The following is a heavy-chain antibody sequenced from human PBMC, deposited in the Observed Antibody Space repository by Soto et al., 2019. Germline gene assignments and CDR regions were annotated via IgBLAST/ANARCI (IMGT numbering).Heavy chain of an antibody. CDR3: ASIHYYDVAGAMDV. J-gene: IGHJ6*02. CDR1: GGYSSSSEYC. D-gene: IGHD3-16*01. Sequence: SETVSLTFGVSGGYSSSSEYCWSFIRQPTVKGXEWIGTVAFSWSIFFNPCVQCRVAMSIDTFKNQFSLEMKCVNAADTAVYYCASIHYYDVAGAMDVWGQGATVTVSS. V-gene: IGHV4-39*01. CDR2: VAFSWSI.